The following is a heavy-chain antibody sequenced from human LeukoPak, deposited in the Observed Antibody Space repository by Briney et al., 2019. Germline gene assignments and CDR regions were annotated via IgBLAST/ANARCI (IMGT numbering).Heavy chain of an antibody. Sequence: SETLSLTCTVSGGSISSSSYYWSWIRQPPGKGLEWIGYIYYSGSTNYNPSLKSRVTISVDTSKNQFSLKMNSVTTADTALYYCARGYYGSGSYHWFDPWGQGTLVTVSS. CDR1: GGSISSSSYY. CDR3: ARGYYGSGSYHWFDP. D-gene: IGHD3-10*01. J-gene: IGHJ5*02. V-gene: IGHV4-61*01. CDR2: IYYSGST.